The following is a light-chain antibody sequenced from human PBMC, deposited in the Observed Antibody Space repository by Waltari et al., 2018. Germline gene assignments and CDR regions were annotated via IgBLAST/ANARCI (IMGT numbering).Light chain of an antibody. V-gene: IGKV3-20*01. Sequence: ENVLTQSPGALSLSPGERATLSCRASQTVSKSYLAWFQQKPGQPPSLLIYDASNRATGIPDRFSGSGSGTDFNLTINRLKPEDFAVYYCQQYASSPLTFGGGTKVEIK. CDR1: QTVSKSY. CDR2: DAS. CDR3: QQYASSPLT. J-gene: IGKJ4*01.